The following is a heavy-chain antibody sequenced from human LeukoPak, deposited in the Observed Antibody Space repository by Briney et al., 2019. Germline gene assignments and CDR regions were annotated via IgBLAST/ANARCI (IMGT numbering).Heavy chain of an antibody. Sequence: GGSLRLSCAASGFTFGDTWMNWVRQVPGQGLEWVANIKQDGSEKFYVASVKGRFTISRDNGKSSLYLQMNSLRAEDTALYYCAKDRALGYCSGGSCYGPLFDYWGQGTLVTVSS. J-gene: IGHJ4*02. CDR2: IKQDGSEK. CDR3: AKDRALGYCSGGSCYGPLFDY. V-gene: IGHV3-7*03. CDR1: GFTFGDTW. D-gene: IGHD2-15*01.